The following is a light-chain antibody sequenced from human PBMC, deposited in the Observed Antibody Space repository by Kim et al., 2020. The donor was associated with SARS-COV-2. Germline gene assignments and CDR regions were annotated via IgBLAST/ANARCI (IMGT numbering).Light chain of an antibody. Sequence: SVSPGQTASITCSGDKLGQKFTAWYQQKPGQSPVVVMYQDDKRPSGIPERFSGSNSGNTATLTISGTQAIDEADYYCQAWDSDTAVFGGGTQLTVL. CDR2: QDD. CDR3: QAWDSDTAV. CDR1: KLGQKF. V-gene: IGLV3-1*01. J-gene: IGLJ3*02.